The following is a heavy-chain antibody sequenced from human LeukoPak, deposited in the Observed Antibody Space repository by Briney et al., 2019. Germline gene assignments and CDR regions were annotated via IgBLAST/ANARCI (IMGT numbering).Heavy chain of an antibody. Sequence: GGSLRLSCAASGFTFDDYGMSWVRQAPGKGLEWVSGINWNGGSTGYADSVKGRFTISRDNAKNSLYLQMNSLRAEDTAVYYCAKERAYDSSGYHDYWGQGTLVTVSS. V-gene: IGHV3-20*04. CDR2: INWNGGST. CDR1: GFTFDDYG. CDR3: AKERAYDSSGYHDY. D-gene: IGHD3-22*01. J-gene: IGHJ4*02.